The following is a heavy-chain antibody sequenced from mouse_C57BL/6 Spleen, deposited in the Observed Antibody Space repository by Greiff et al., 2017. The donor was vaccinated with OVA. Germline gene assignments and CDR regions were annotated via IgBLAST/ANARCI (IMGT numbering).Heavy chain of an antibody. CDR2: ISSGGDYI. V-gene: IGHV5-9-1*02. D-gene: IGHD1-1*01. CDR1: GFTFSSYA. Sequence: EVKLMESGEGLVKPGGSLKLSCAASGFTFSSYAMSWVRQTPEKRLEWVAYISSGGDYIYYADTVKGRFTISRDNARNTLYLQMSSLKSEDTAMYYCTREGFITTVVATFDWYFEVWGTGTTVTVSS. CDR3: TREGFITTVVATFDWYFEV. J-gene: IGHJ1*03.